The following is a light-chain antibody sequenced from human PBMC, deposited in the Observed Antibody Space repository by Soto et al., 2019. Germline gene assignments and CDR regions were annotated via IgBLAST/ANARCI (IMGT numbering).Light chain of an antibody. J-gene: IGKJ1*01. CDR1: QSVNRRY. CDR2: GAS. V-gene: IGKV3-20*01. CDR3: QQYGRSLWT. Sequence: EIVLTQSPGSLSLSPGERATLSCRASQSVNRRYLAWYQQKPGQAPRLLIYGASSRATGIPDRFSGSGSETDFTITISRLEPEDFAVYFCQQYGRSLWTFGQGTKVEVK.